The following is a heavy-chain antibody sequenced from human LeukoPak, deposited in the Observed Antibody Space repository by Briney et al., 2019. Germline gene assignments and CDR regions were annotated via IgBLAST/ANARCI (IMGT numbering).Heavy chain of an antibody. Sequence: GGSLRLSCATSGFTFSGYAMNWVRQAPGKGLEWVSGISGSGITYYPNSVKGRFTISRDNSKNTLHLQMDSLRAEDTAVYYCAKGSGGSCYSGIDYWGQGTLVTVSS. CDR1: GFTFSGYA. V-gene: IGHV3-23*01. CDR3: AKGSGGSCYSGIDY. CDR2: ISGSGIT. D-gene: IGHD2-15*01. J-gene: IGHJ4*02.